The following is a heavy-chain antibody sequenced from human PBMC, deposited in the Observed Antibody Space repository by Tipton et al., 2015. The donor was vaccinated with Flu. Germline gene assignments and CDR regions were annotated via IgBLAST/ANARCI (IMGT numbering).Heavy chain of an antibody. D-gene: IGHD3-10*01. CDR3: ARSYGSGSYYPPDYYYYYMDV. CDR2: INHSGST. J-gene: IGHJ6*03. CDR1: GGSFSGYY. V-gene: IGHV4-34*01. Sequence: TLSLTCAVYGGSFSGYYWSWIRQPPGKGLEWIGEINHSGSTNYNPSLKSRVTISVDTSKNQFSLKLSSVTAADTAVYYCARSYGSGSYYPPDYYYYYMDVRGKGTTVTVSS.